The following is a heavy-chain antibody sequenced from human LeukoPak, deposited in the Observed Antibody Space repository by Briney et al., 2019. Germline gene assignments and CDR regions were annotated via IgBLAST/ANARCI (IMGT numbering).Heavy chain of an antibody. CDR2: IYYSGST. CDR3: ARRTYFDL. V-gene: IGHV4-59*08. Sequence: SETQSLICTVSGGSISNYYWSWVRQPPGKGLEWIGYIYYSGSTTYNPSLKSRVTISADTSKNQFSLKLNAVTAADTAVYYCARRTYFDLWGRGTRISVSS. CDR1: GGSISNYY. J-gene: IGHJ2*01.